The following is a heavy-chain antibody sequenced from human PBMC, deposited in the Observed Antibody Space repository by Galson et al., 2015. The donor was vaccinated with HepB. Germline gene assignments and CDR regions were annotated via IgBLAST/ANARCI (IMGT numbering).Heavy chain of an antibody. D-gene: IGHD6-19*01. CDR2: ISSSSSYT. Sequence: SLRLSCAASGFTFSDYYMSWIRQAPGKGLEWASYISSSSSYTNYADSVKGRFTISRDNAKNSLYLQMNSLRAEDTAVYYCARGSSGWRYYFDYWGQGTLVTVSS. V-gene: IGHV3-11*06. CDR1: GFTFSDYY. CDR3: ARGSSGWRYYFDY. J-gene: IGHJ4*02.